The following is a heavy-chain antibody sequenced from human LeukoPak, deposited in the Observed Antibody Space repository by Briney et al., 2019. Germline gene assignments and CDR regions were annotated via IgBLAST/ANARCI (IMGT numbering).Heavy chain of an antibody. CDR1: GGSITSHY. Sequence: SETLSLTCTVSGGSITSHYWSGIRQPPGKGLEWIAYINYSGTTNYNPSLKSRVTISLDTSKNQFSLKLSSVTAADTAVYYCARERRGGYNYVDHWGQGTLVTVSS. D-gene: IGHD5-24*01. CDR2: INYSGTT. J-gene: IGHJ4*02. CDR3: ARERRGGYNYVDH. V-gene: IGHV4-59*11.